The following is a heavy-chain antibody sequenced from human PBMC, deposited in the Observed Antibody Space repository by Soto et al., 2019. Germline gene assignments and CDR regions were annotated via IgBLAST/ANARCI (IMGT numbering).Heavy chain of an antibody. CDR1: GGSVSSGSYY. Sequence: QVQLQESGPGLVKPSETLSLTCTVSGGSVSSGSYYWSWIRQPPGKGLEWIAYIYYSGSTNYNPSLKSRVTISVDTSKNQFSLKLSSVTAADTAVYYCASYLWFGELFRDYWGQGTLVTVSS. V-gene: IGHV4-61*01. CDR3: ASYLWFGELFRDY. J-gene: IGHJ4*02. D-gene: IGHD3-10*01. CDR2: IYYSGST.